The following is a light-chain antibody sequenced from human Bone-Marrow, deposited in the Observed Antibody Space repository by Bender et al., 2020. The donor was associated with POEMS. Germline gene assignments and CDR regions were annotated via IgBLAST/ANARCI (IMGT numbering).Light chain of an antibody. J-gene: IGLJ3*02. V-gene: IGLV3-21*02. CDR2: DDS. Sequence: SYVLTQTPSVSVAPGQPARLTCGGDNIGGKDVHWFQQKPGQAPVLVVYDDSDRPSGIPERFSGANSGNTATLTITRVEAGDEADYYCQVWDSSLELLVFGGGTKLTVL. CDR1: NIGGKD. CDR3: QVWDSSLELLV.